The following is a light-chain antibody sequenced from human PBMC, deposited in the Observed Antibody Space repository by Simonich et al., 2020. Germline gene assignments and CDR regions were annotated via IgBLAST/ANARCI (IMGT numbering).Light chain of an antibody. CDR3: QQYYSTPYT. V-gene: IGKV4-1*01. J-gene: IGKJ2*01. CDR1: QSVLYSSNNKNY. CDR2: WAS. Sequence: DIVMTQSPDSLAVSLCERATINCKSSQSVLYSSNNKNYLAWYQQKPGQPPKLLIYWASTRESGVHDRFSGSGSGTDFTLIISSLQAEDVAVYYCQQYYSTPYTFGQGTKLEIK.